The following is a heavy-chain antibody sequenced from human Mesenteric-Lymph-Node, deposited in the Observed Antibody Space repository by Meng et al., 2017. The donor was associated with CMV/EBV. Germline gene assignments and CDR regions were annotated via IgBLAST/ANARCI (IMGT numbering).Heavy chain of an antibody. CDR2: INHSGST. V-gene: IGHV4-34*01. Sequence: QVQLQQWGLGLWKPSGPLSLTCAVYGGSFSGYNWSWIRQPPGKGLEWIGEINHSGSTNYNPSLKSRVTISVDTSKNQFSLKLSSVTAADTAVYYCARHQRWLKSEGGFNYWGQGTLVTVSS. D-gene: IGHD4-23*01. CDR1: GGSFSGYN. CDR3: ARHQRWLKSEGGFNY. J-gene: IGHJ4*02.